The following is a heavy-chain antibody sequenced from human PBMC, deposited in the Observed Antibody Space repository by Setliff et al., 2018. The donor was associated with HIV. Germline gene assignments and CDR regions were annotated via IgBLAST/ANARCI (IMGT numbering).Heavy chain of an antibody. CDR3: AREWGDDSSGYPLLHFDS. Sequence: PSETLSLTCTVSGGSISSGSYYWSWIRQPAGKGLEWIGRIYTSGSTNYNPSLKSRVTISVDTSKNQFSLKLSSVTAADTAVYYWAREWGDDSSGYPLLHFDSWGQGTLVTVSS. CDR2: IYTSGST. V-gene: IGHV4-61*02. CDR1: GGSISSGSYY. J-gene: IGHJ4*02. D-gene: IGHD3-22*01.